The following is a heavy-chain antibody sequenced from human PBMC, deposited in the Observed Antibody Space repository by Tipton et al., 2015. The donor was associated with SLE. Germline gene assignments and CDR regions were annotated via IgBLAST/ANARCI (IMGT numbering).Heavy chain of an antibody. CDR2: IYREGWT. D-gene: IGHD1-26*01. CDR3: ARIIPPWSGSYGHGFDM. J-gene: IGHJ3*02. V-gene: IGHV3-53*05. Sequence: SLRLSCAASGFTINDNYMNWVRQAPGKGLEWVSVIYREGWTFYADSVKGRFTISRDIGKNSLYLQMNSLRVEDTALYYCARIIPPWSGSYGHGFDMWGQGTMVTVSS. CDR1: GFTINDNY.